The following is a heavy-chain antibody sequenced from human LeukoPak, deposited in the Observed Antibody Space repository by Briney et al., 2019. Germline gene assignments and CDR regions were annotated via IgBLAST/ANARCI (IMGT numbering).Heavy chain of an antibody. J-gene: IGHJ6*03. CDR3: ARDGVTRRYNMYFYMDV. Sequence: PGGSLRLSCAASGFTFRSYALHWVRQAPGKGLEWVAFVAYGGSSKYYRDSVKGRSIISKDYSTNTLYLQMDSLRGDDTAVYYCARDGVTRRYNMYFYMDVWGKGTTVTVSS. CDR1: GFTFRSYA. D-gene: IGHD1-1*01. V-gene: IGHV3-30*04. CDR2: VAYGGSSK.